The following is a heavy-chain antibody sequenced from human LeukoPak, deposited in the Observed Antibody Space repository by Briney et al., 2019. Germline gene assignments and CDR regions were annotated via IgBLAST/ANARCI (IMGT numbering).Heavy chain of an antibody. CDR2: ISSGGGTT. D-gene: IGHD2-8*02. V-gene: IGHV3-23*01. Sequence: GGSLRLSCAASGFTFSSYAMTWVRRAPGKGLEWVSSISSGGGTTYYADSVKGRFTISGDNSKNTLYLQMNSLRAEDTAVYYCAKDPGGSWDYWGQGALVTVSS. CDR3: AKDPGGSWDY. J-gene: IGHJ4*02. CDR1: GFTFSSYA.